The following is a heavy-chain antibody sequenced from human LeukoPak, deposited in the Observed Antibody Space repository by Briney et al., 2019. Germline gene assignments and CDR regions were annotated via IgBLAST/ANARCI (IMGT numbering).Heavy chain of an antibody. V-gene: IGHV4-4*07. J-gene: IGHJ5*02. D-gene: IGHD3-10*01. CDR1: GGSVNSYY. Sequence: SETLSLTCSVSGGSVNSYYLSWIRQPAGKTLEWVGRIYDGGSTNYNPSLKSRVTMSVDTSKNQISLKLKSVTAADTAVYYCARDSGTSGEVKFDPWGQGALVTVSS. CDR3: ARDSGTSGEVKFDP. CDR2: IYDGGST.